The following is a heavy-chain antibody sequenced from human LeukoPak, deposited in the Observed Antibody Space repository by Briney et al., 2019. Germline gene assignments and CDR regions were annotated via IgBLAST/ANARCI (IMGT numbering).Heavy chain of an antibody. D-gene: IGHD6-19*01. CDR1: GSTFSSHS. Sequence: GGSLRLSCAASGSTFSSHSMNWVRQAPGKGLEWVSSISSSSSYIYYADSVKGRFTISRDNAKNSLYLQMNSLRAEDTAVYYCARDRIAVAGTLLDAFDIWGQGTMVTVSS. J-gene: IGHJ3*02. CDR2: ISSSSSYI. V-gene: IGHV3-21*01. CDR3: ARDRIAVAGTLLDAFDI.